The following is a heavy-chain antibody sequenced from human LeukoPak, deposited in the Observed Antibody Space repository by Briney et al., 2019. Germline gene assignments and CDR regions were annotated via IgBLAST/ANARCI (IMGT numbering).Heavy chain of an antibody. CDR1: GGSISSDSYY. CDR2: IYSGGTT. CDR3: ARHSRNCSGGYCYLYY. V-gene: IGHV4-39*01. D-gene: IGHD2-15*01. J-gene: IGHJ4*02. Sequence: SETLSLTCAVSGGSISSDSYYGGWIRQPPGKGLEWIGSIYSGGTTYYNPSLKSRVTISVDTSKNQFSLKLTSVTAADAAAYYCARHSRNCSGGYCYLYYWGQGTLVTVSS.